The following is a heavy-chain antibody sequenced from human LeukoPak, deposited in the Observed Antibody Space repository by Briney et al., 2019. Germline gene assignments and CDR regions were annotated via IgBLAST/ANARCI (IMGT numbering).Heavy chain of an antibody. Sequence: PGGSLRLSCAASGFTFNNAWMSWVRQAPGKGLEWVGRIKSKTDGGTTDYAAPVKGRFTISRDDSKNTLYLQMSSLKTEDTAVYYCTTLRYFDWILRYFDYWGQGTLVTVSS. CDR2: IKSKTDGGTT. CDR1: GFTFNNAW. V-gene: IGHV3-15*01. J-gene: IGHJ4*02. CDR3: TTLRYFDWILRYFDY. D-gene: IGHD3-9*01.